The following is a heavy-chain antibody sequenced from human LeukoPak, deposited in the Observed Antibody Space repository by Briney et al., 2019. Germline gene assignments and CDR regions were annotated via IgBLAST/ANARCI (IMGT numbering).Heavy chain of an antibody. CDR1: GGTFSSYA. Sequence: GSSVKVSCKASGGTFSSYAISWVRQAPGQGLEWMGGIIPIFGTANYAQKFQGRVTITADESTSTANMELSSLRSEDTAVYYCASALRRDGYNCYYWGQGTLVTVSS. J-gene: IGHJ4*02. CDR3: ASALRRDGYNCYY. V-gene: IGHV1-69*01. D-gene: IGHD5-24*01. CDR2: IIPIFGTA.